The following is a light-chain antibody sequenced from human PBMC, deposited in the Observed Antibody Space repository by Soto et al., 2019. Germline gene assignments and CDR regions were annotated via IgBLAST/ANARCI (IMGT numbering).Light chain of an antibody. CDR3: SSYTSSGTLVV. CDR1: SSDVGGYNY. J-gene: IGLJ2*01. V-gene: IGLV2-14*01. CDR2: DVS. Sequence: QSALTQPASVSGSPGQSITISCTGTSSDVGGYNYVSWYQQQPGKAPKLMISDVSNRPSGVSDRFSGSKSGNTASLTISGLQAEDEADYYCSSYTSSGTLVVFGGGTKLTVL.